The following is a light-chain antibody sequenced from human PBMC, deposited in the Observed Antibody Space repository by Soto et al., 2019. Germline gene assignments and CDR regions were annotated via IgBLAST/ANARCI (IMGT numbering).Light chain of an antibody. V-gene: IGKV1-33*01. CDR2: DAS. CDR1: QDIGTY. CDR3: QPSNHLPL. Sequence: DIQMTQSPPSLSASVGDRVTITCQASQDIGTYLNWYQHKPGKAPNLVIYDASNLETGVPSRFSGGGSGTDFTFTTSSLRPEDIATYYCQPSNHLPLFGPGTKVDF. J-gene: IGKJ3*01.